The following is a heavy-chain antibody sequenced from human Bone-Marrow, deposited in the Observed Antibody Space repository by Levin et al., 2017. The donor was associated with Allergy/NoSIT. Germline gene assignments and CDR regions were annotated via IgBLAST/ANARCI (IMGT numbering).Heavy chain of an antibody. CDR3: ARAEPYGSGSLGGFDY. D-gene: IGHD3-10*01. Sequence: VESLKISCKGSGYSFTSYWIGWVRQMPGKGLEWMGIIYPGDSDTRYSPSFQGQVTISADKSISTAYLQWSSLKASDTAMYYCARAEPYGSGSLGGFDYWGQGTLVTVSS. V-gene: IGHV5-51*01. J-gene: IGHJ4*02. CDR1: GYSFTSYW. CDR2: IYPGDSDT.